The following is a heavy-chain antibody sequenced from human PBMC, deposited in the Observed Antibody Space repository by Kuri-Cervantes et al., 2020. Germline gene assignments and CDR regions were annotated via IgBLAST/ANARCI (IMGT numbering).Heavy chain of an antibody. J-gene: IGHJ4*02. CDR1: GYTFTSYG. CDR2: ISAYNGNT. CDR3: ARQGYDYVWGSYRSFDY. V-gene: IGHV1-18*01. D-gene: IGHD3-16*02. Sequence: ASVKVSCKASGYTFTSYGISRVRQAPGQGLEWMGWISAYNGNTNYAQKLQGRVTMTTDTSTSTAYLELRSLRSDDTAVYYCARQGYDYVWGSYRSFDYWGQGTLGTVSS.